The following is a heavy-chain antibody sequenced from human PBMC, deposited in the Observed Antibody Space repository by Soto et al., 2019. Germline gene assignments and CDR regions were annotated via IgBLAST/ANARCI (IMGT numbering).Heavy chain of an antibody. D-gene: IGHD3-22*01. CDR1: GGSFSGYY. J-gene: IGHJ6*02. CDR2: INHSGST. Sequence: SETLSLTCAVYGGSFSGYYWSWIRQPPGKGLEWIGEINHSGSTNYNPSLKSRVTISVDTSKNQFSLKLSSVTAADTAVYYCARADTYYYDSSGYHVWGQGTTVTVSS. V-gene: IGHV4-34*01. CDR3: ARADTYYYDSSGYHV.